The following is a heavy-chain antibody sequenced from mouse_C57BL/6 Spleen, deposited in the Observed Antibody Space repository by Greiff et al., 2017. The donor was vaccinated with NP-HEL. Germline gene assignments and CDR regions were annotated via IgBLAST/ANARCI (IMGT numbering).Heavy chain of an antibody. D-gene: IGHD1-1*01. V-gene: IGHV1-26*01. Sequence: EVQLQQSGPELVKPGASVKISCKASGYTFTDYYMNWVKQSHGKSLEWIGDINPNNGGTSYNQKFKGKATLTVDKSSSTAYMERRSLTSEDSAVYYCARGGSPYYFDYWGQGTTLTVSS. CDR1: GYTFTDYY. J-gene: IGHJ2*01. CDR2: INPNNGGT. CDR3: ARGGSPYYFDY.